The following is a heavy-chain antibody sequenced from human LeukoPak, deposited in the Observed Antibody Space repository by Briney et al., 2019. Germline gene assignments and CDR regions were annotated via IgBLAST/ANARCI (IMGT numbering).Heavy chain of an antibody. CDR2: INTDGTNT. V-gene: IGHV3-74*01. CDR1: GFTFSSYW. J-gene: IGHJ5*02. CDR3: ARDPDCDSTSCYIGPYNWFDP. Sequence: PGGSLRLSCAASGFTFSSYWMHWVRHAPGKGLVWVSRINTDGTNTGYADSVKGRFTISRDNAKNTLYLQMNSLRAEDTAVYYCARDPDCDSTSCYIGPYNWFDPWGQGTLVTVSS. D-gene: IGHD2-2*02.